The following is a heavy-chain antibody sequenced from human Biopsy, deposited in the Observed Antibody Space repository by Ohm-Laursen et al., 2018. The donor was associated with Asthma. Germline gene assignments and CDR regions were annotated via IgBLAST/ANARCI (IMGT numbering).Heavy chain of an antibody. CDR3: ARGPELDV. Sequence: PGTLSLTCAVYPGSFSGFFWTWIRQSPGKGLEWIGETNERGVTNNNPSLKSRVIISIDTYWNRVSLKLTSVTAADTAVYYCARGPELDVWGQGTTVTVSS. J-gene: IGHJ6*02. V-gene: IGHV4-34*01. CDR2: TNERGVT. CDR1: PGSFSGFF.